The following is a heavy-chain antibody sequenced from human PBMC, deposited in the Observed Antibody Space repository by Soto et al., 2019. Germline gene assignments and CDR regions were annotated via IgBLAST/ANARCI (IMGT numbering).Heavy chain of an antibody. D-gene: IGHD3-22*01. CDR2: LYHGGST. Sequence: ASETLSLTCAVSGYSISSGYYWGWLRQPPGKGLEWIGSLYHGGSTYYNPSLNSRVTLSIDMTNNHVSLILNSVTVADTAVYYCARVGPWVPYYYDSSPYTFENWFDPWGQGTLVTVSS. CDR3: ARVGPWVPYYYDSSPYTFENWFDP. J-gene: IGHJ5*02. CDR1: GYSISSGYY. V-gene: IGHV4-38-2*01.